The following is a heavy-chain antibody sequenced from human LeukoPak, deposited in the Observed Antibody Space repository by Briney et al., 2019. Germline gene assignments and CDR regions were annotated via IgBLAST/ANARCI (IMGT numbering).Heavy chain of an antibody. CDR1: GGSISSSNYY. D-gene: IGHD1-26*01. V-gene: IGHV4-39*01. Sequence: PSETLSLTCTVSGGSISSSNYYWGWIRQPPGKGLDWIGSIVYSGSTNYNPSLESRATISVDRSKNQFSLKLSSVTATDTAVYYCARYIVGSMSDYWGQGTLVTVSS. J-gene: IGHJ4*02. CDR2: IVYSGST. CDR3: ARYIVGSMSDY.